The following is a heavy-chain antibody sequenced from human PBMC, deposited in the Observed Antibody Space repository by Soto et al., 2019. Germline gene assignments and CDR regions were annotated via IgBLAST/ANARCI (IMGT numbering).Heavy chain of an antibody. CDR3: AREGLITMIVVVITGGEGYFGY. D-gene: IGHD3-22*01. CDR1: GFTFSSYA. Sequence: GGSLRLSCAASGFTFSSYATSWLRQAPGKGLEWVSAISGSGGSTCYADSVEGRFTISRDNSKNTLYLQMNSLRAEDTAVYYCAREGLITMIVVVITGGEGYFGYWGQGTLVTVSS. J-gene: IGHJ4*02. V-gene: IGHV3-23*01. CDR2: ISGSGGST.